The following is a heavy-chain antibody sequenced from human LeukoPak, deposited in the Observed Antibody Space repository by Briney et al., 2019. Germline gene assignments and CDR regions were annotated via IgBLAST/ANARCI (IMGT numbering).Heavy chain of an antibody. D-gene: IGHD4-17*01. V-gene: IGHV3-48*02. CDR2: ISSSGSAM. Sequence: PGGSLRLSCAASGFTVSSNCMNWVRQAPGKGLEWVSYISSSGSAMYYADSVRGRFTISRDNAENSLFLQMNSLRDEDTAVYYCARGTYGEYGGPAYWGQGTLVTVSS. CDR1: GFTVSSNC. CDR3: ARGTYGEYGGPAY. J-gene: IGHJ4*02.